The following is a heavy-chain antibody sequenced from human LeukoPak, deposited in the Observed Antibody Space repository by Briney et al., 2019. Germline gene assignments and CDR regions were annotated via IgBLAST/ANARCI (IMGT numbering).Heavy chain of an antibody. CDR3: ARATDCSSTSCFLLTDY. CDR2: INPNSGGT. D-gene: IGHD2-2*01. V-gene: IGHV1-2*02. J-gene: IGHJ4*02. Sequence: ASVKVSCKASGYTFTSYDINWVRQAPGQGLEWMGWINPNSGGTNYAQKFQGRVTMTRDTSISTAYMELSRLRSDDTAVYYCARATDCSSTSCFLLTDYWGQGTLVTVSS. CDR1: GYTFTSYD.